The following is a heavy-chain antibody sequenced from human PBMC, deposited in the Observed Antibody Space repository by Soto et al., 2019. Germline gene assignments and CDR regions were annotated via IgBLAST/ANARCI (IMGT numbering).Heavy chain of an antibody. Sequence: TLSLTCTVSCASVSSGDYYWSSIRQSPRRGLEWIGYIYYSGDSYYNPSLKGRLTISIDTSKNQFSLILNSVTVADTAIYYCVGTGTTDDYWGRGTLVTVSS. CDR2: IYYSGDS. CDR1: CASVSSGDYY. V-gene: IGHV4-30-4*08. CDR3: VGTGTTDDY. J-gene: IGHJ4*02. D-gene: IGHD4-17*01.